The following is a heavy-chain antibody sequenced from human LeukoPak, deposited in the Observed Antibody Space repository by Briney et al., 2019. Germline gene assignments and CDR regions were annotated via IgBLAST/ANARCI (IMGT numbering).Heavy chain of an antibody. CDR1: GFSLYSYA. D-gene: IGHD2-8*02. Sequence: PGGSLRLSCAASGFSLYSYAVNWVRQAPGKGLEWVSAITGSGTYTYYADSVKGRFTISRDNANDSVYLQMSGLRAEDTALYYCARDLSWRTGSLDYWGRGTMVTVSS. V-gene: IGHV3-23*01. J-gene: IGHJ4*02. CDR3: ARDLSWRTGSLDY. CDR2: ITGSGTYT.